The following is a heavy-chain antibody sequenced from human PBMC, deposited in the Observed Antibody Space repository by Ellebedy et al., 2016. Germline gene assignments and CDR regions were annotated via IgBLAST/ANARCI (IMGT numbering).Heavy chain of an antibody. CDR3: VKDGKATKDDY. CDR2: ISTDGRYV. Sequence: GESLKISXSVSGLNFSNHAMHWVRQAPGKGLQYVSAISTDGRYVYYIDSVRGRFTISRDNSKNTLFLQMNSLRVEDTGVYFCVKDGKATKDDYWGQGTLVTVSS. D-gene: IGHD5-12*01. J-gene: IGHJ4*02. V-gene: IGHV3-64D*06. CDR1: GLNFSNHA.